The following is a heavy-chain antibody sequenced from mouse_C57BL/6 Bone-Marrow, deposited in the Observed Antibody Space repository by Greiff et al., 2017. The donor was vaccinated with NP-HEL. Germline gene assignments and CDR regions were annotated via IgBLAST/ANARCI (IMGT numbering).Heavy chain of an antibody. Sequence: VQLQQPGAELVMPGASVKLSCKASGYTFTSYWMHWVKQRPGQGLEWIGEIDPSDSYTNYNQKFKGKSTLTVDKSSSTAYMQLSSLTSEDSAVYYCAREGLPYYTKGGFAYWGQGTLVTVSA. D-gene: IGHD2-12*01. CDR3: AREGLPYYTKGGFAY. J-gene: IGHJ3*01. CDR1: GYTFTSYW. V-gene: IGHV1-69*01. CDR2: IDPSDSYT.